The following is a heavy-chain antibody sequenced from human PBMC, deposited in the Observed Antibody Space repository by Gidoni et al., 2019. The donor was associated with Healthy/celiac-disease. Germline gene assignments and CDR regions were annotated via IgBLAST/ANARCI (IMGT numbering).Heavy chain of an antibody. CDR2: IYYSGST. CDR3: ARGLLWFGELSVRGRPPQSYGMDV. CDR1: GGSISRSIYY. Sequence: QLQLQESGPGLGKPPETLSLTCTVSGGSISRSIYYWGWIRQPPGKGLAWIGSIYYSGSTYYNPSLKSRVTISVDTSKNQFSLKLSSVTAADTAVYYCARGLLWFGELSVRGRPPQSYGMDVWGQGTTVTVSS. D-gene: IGHD3-10*01. V-gene: IGHV4-39*07. J-gene: IGHJ6*02.